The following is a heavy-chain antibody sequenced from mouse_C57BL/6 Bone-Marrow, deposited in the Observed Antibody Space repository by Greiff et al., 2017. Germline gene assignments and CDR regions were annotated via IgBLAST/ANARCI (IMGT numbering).Heavy chain of an antibody. CDR2: IYPGSGST. Sequence: VQLQQPGAELVKPGASVKMSCKASGYTFTSYWITWVKQRPGQGLEWIGDIYPGSGSTNYNEKFKGKATLTVDTSSSTAYMQLSSLTSEDSAVYYCASGGYDYDRGFAYWGQGTLVTVSA. CDR1: GYTFTSYW. D-gene: IGHD2-4*01. CDR3: ASGGYDYDRGFAY. J-gene: IGHJ3*01. V-gene: IGHV1-55*01.